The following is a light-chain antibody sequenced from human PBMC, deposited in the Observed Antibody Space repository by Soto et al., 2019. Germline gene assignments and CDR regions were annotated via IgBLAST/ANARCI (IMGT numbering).Light chain of an antibody. Sequence: DIQMTQSPSTLSAFVGDRVTITCRASQSISSWLAWYQQKPGKAPKLLIYKASNLESGVPSRFSGSGSGTEFTLSISSLQPDDFATDYCQQYSSYPWTFGQGTKVEIK. J-gene: IGKJ1*01. V-gene: IGKV1-5*03. CDR3: QQYSSYPWT. CDR1: QSISSW. CDR2: KAS.